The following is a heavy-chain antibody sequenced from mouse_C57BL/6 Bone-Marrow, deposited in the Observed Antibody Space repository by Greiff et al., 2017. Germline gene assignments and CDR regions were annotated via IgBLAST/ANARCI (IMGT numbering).Heavy chain of an antibody. CDR2: IHPNSGST. Sequence: QVQLQQPGAELVKPGASVKLSCKASGYTFTSYWMHWVKQRPGQGLEWIGMIHPNSGSTNYNEKFKSKAKLTVDTSSSTAYMQLSSLTSEDSAVYYCARVAILRGYVDYGGQGTALTVSA. CDR3: ARVAILRGYVDY. CDR1: GYTFTSYW. D-gene: IGHD1-1*02. J-gene: IGHJ2*01. V-gene: IGHV1-64*01.